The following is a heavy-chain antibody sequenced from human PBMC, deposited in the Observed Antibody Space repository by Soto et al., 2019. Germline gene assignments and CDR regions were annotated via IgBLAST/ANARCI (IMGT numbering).Heavy chain of an antibody. CDR1: GFTFNSYG. CDR3: AKDRGWLTDYFDN. Sequence: QVQLVESGGGVVQPGRSLRLSCAASGFTFNSYGIHWVRQTPGKGLEWVAVISYDGSNKYYADSVKGRFTISRDDSKNTLYLQMNSLRAEDTAVYYCAKDRGWLTDYFDNWGQGTLVTVSS. J-gene: IGHJ4*02. D-gene: IGHD5-12*01. V-gene: IGHV3-30*18. CDR2: ISYDGSNK.